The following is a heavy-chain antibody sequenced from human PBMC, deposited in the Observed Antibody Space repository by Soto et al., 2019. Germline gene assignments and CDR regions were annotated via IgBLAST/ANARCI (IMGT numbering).Heavy chain of an antibody. CDR3: ARDYSGSYYGSWYY. CDR2: MNPNSGNT. D-gene: IGHD1-26*01. CDR1: GYTFTSYD. Sequence: QVQLVRSGAEVKKPGASVKVSCKASGYTFTSYDINWVRQATGQGLELMGWMNPNSGNTGYAQKFQGRVTMTRNSSISTAYMELSSLRSEDTAVYYCARDYSGSYYGSWYYWGQGTLVTVSS. J-gene: IGHJ4*02. V-gene: IGHV1-8*01.